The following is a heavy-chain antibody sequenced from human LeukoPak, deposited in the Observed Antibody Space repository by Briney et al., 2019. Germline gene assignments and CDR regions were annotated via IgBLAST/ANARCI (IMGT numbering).Heavy chain of an antibody. J-gene: IGHJ4*02. CDR2: ISYDGSNK. V-gene: IGHV3-30-3*01. CDR1: GFTFSSYA. CDR3: ARARSLGVTAAINY. Sequence: GGSLRLSCAASGFTFSSYAMHWVRQAPGKGLEWVAVISYDGSNKYYADSVKGRFTISRDNSKNTLYLQMNSLRAEDTAVYYCARARSLGVTAAINYWGQGTLVTVSS. D-gene: IGHD2-2*02.